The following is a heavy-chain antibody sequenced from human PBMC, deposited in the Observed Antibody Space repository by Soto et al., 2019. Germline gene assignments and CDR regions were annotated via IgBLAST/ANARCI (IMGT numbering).Heavy chain of an antibody. V-gene: IGHV3-23*01. CDR2: ISGSGGST. Sequence: GGSLRVSCAASGFTFSSYAMSWVRQAPGKGLEWVSAISGSGGSTYYADSVKGRFTISRDNSKNTLYLQMNSLRAEDTAVYYCARIDSSSWCFDYWGQGTLVTVSS. J-gene: IGHJ4*02. D-gene: IGHD6-13*01. CDR1: GFTFSSYA. CDR3: ARIDSSSWCFDY.